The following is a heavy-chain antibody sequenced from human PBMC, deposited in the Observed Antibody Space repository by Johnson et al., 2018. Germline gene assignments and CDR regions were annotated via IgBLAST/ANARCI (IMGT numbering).Heavy chain of an antibody. V-gene: IGHV3-30*18. Sequence: QLVESGGGVVQPGRSLRLSCAASGFTFSNYVIHWVRQAPGKGLEWVGLISSDGTNKYYADSVKGRFTISRDNSKNTLYLQMNSLRREDTAVYYCAKGYFGLRYAFDIWGQGTMVTVSS. CDR1: GFTFSNYV. D-gene: IGHD3/OR15-3a*01. CDR3: AKGYFGLRYAFDI. J-gene: IGHJ3*02. CDR2: ISSDGTNK.